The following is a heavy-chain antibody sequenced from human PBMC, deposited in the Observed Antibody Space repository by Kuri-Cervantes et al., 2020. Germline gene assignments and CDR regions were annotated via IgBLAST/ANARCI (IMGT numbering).Heavy chain of an antibody. CDR3: ARDPELDYDYVWGSYRYYYYYGMDV. CDR1: GGSISSSSYY. J-gene: IGHJ6*02. CDR2: IYYSGST. Sequence: ESLKISCTVSGGSISSSSYYWGWIRQPPGKGLEWIGSIYYSGSTYYNPSLKSRVTMSVDTSKNQFSLKLSSVTAADTAVYYCARDPELDYDYVWGSYRYYYYYGMDVWGQGTTVTVSS. V-gene: IGHV4-39*07. D-gene: IGHD3-16*02.